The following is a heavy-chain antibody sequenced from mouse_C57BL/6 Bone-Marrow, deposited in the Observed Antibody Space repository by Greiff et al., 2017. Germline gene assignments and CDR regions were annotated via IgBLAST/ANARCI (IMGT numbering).Heavy chain of an antibody. V-gene: IGHV14-4*01. CDR2: IDPENGDT. J-gene: IGHJ2*01. CDR1: GFNIKDDY. Sequence: VQLKESGAELVRPGASVKLSCTASGFNIKDDYMHWVKQRPEQGLEWIGWIDPENGDTEYASKFQGKATITADTSSNTAYLPLSSLTSEDTAVYYCTIWGVDYWGQGTTLTVSS. CDR3: TIWGVDY.